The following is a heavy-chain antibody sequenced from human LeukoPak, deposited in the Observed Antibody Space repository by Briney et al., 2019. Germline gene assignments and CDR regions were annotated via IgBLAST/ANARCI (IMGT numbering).Heavy chain of an antibody. J-gene: IGHJ4*02. V-gene: IGHV3-9*01. CDR3: ARPRDYDILTGSLY. Sequence: PGGSLRLSCAASGFTFDDYAMHWVRQAPGKGLEWVSGISWNSGSIGYADSVKGRFTISRDNAKNSLYLQMNSLRAEDTAVYYCARPRDYDILTGSLYWGQGTLVTVSS. CDR2: ISWNSGSI. CDR1: GFTFDDYA. D-gene: IGHD3-9*01.